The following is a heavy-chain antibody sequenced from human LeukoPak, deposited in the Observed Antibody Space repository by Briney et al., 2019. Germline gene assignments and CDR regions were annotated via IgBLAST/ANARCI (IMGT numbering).Heavy chain of an antibody. CDR1: GFIFSSYW. D-gene: IGHD3-9*01. Sequence: GGSLRLSCAASGFIFSSYWMSWVRQAPGKGLEWVAKIKEDGGEKYYVDSVKGRFTISRDNAKNSLYLQMSSLRAEDTAVYYCARGLVPPDHWGQGTLVTVSS. CDR2: IKEDGGEK. CDR3: ARGLVPPDH. J-gene: IGHJ4*02. V-gene: IGHV3-7*01.